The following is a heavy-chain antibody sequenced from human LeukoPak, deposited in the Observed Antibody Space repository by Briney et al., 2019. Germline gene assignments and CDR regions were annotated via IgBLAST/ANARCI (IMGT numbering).Heavy chain of an antibody. CDR2: IIPIFGTA. CDR1: GYTFTSYY. J-gene: IGHJ4*02. Sequence: ASVKVSCKASGYTFTSYYMHWVRQAPGQGLEWMGGIIPIFGTANYAQKFQGRVTITADKSTSTAYMELSSLRSEDTAVYYCASDDYGSFDYWGQGTLVTVSS. CDR3: ASDDYGSFDY. V-gene: IGHV1-69*06. D-gene: IGHD4-17*01.